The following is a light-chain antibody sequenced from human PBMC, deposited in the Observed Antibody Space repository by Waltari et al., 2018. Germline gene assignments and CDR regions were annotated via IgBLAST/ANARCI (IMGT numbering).Light chain of an antibody. CDR2: EVF. Sequence: QSALTQPPSASGSPGQSVTISCTGTSSDIGGSNYVSWYQQHPGKAPKLMIYEVFKRPSGFPDRFSGANSGNTASLTVSGLQAEDEADFYCSSYSGTNNPVVFGGGTRLTVL. V-gene: IGLV2-8*01. CDR1: SSDIGGSNY. CDR3: SSYSGTNNPVV. J-gene: IGLJ2*01.